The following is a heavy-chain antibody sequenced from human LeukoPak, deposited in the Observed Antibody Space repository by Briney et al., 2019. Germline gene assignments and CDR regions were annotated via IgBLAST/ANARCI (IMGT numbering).Heavy chain of an antibody. CDR2: INPNSGGT. V-gene: IGHV1-2*02. D-gene: IGHD3-22*01. J-gene: IGHJ3*02. CDR1: GYTFTGYY. CDR3: ASVGSSGYYGISFAFDI. Sequence: ASVKVSCKASGYTFTGYYMHWVRQAPGQGLEWMGWINPNSGGTNYAQKFQGRVTMTRDTSISTAYMGLSRLRSDDTAVYYCASVGSSGYYGISFAFDIWGQGTMVTVSS.